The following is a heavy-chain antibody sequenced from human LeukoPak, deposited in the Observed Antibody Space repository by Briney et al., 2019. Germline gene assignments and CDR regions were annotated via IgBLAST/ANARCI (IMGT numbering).Heavy chain of an antibody. Sequence: GASVKVSCKASGGTFSSYAISWVRQAPGQGLEWMGGIIPIFGTANYAQKFQGRVTITTDESTSTAYMELSSLRSEDTAVYYCARTPDGGNSEYYFDYWGQGTLVTVSS. J-gene: IGHJ4*02. D-gene: IGHD4-23*01. CDR3: ARTPDGGNSEYYFDY. V-gene: IGHV1-69*05. CDR1: GGTFSSYA. CDR2: IIPIFGTA.